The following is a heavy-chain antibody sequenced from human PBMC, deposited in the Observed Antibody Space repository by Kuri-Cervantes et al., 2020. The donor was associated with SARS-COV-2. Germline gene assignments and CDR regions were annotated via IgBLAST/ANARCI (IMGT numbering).Heavy chain of an antibody. CDR1: VFTFSSYD. J-gene: IGHJ4*02. D-gene: IGHD3-16*02. CDR3: AKTFRPYYDYVWGSYRQGEGDYFDY. V-gene: IGHV3-23*01. CDR2: ISGSGGST. Sequence: GESLKIFCAASVFTFSSYDMDCVRQAPGNGLEWVSAISGSGGSTYYADSVKGGFTISRDNSKNTLYLQMNSLGAEDTAVYYCAKTFRPYYDYVWGSYRQGEGDYFDYWGQGTLVTVSS.